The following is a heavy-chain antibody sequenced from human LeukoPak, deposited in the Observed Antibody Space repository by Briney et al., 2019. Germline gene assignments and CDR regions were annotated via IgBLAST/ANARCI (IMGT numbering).Heavy chain of an antibody. CDR1: GGSISSSSYY. CDR3: ARRGTNDYVWGSYRKNWFDP. J-gene: IGHJ5*02. Sequence: SEALSLTCTVSGGSISSSSYYWGWIRQPPGKGLEWIGEINHSGSTNYNPSLKSRVTISVDTSKNQFSLKLSSVTAADTAVYYCARRGTNDYVWGSYRKNWFDPWGQGTLVTVSS. V-gene: IGHV4-39*07. D-gene: IGHD3-16*02. CDR2: INHSGST.